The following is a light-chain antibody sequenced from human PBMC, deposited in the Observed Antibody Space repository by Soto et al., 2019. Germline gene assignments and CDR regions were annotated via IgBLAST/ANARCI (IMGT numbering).Light chain of an antibody. CDR2: AAS. Sequence: DIQMTQSPSSLSASVGDRVTITCRASQGISVYLAWFQQKPGNVPKLLTYAASTLQSGVPSRFSGSGSGTDFTLTISSLQPEDVATYYCQKYNSAPLTFGGGTKVEIK. CDR3: QKYNSAPLT. V-gene: IGKV1-27*01. CDR1: QGISVY. J-gene: IGKJ4*01.